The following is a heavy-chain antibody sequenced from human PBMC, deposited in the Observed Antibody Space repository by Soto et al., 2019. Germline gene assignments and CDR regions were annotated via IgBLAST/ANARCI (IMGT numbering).Heavy chain of an antibody. D-gene: IGHD6-6*01. CDR1: GFTFSSYG. V-gene: IGHV3-30*18. CDR3: AKGGSSSARYFDR. Sequence: QVQVVESGGGVVQPGRSLRLSCAASGFTFSSYGMHWVRQAPGKGLEWVAIISWDGNNKYYADSVKGRFTLSRDSSKNTLFLQMNSLRAEDTAVYYCAKGGSSSARYFDRWGQGTLVTVSS. J-gene: IGHJ5*02. CDR2: ISWDGNNK.